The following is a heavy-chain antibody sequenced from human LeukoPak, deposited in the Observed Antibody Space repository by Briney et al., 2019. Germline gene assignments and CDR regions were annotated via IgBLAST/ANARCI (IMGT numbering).Heavy chain of an antibody. CDR3: TKFFLGRRDYVWESYRYLAFDI. CDR2: LKSKTDGGTT. J-gene: IGHJ3*02. D-gene: IGHD3-16*02. Sequence: GGSPRLSCAASGFIFSSYWMSWVRQAPGKGLEWVGHLKSKTDGGTTDYAAPVKGRFTISRDGSKNTLYLQMNSLKTEDTAVYYCTKFFLGRRDYVWESYRYLAFDIWGHGTMVTVSS. V-gene: IGHV3-15*01. CDR1: GFIFSSYW.